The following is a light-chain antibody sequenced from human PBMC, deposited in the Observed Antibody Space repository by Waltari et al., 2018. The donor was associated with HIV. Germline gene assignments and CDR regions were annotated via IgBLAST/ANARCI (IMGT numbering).Light chain of an antibody. CDR1: SRDVGGYNY. CDR2: EVS. CDR3: SSYTSSSTLKV. V-gene: IGLV2-14*01. J-gene: IGLJ1*01. Sequence: QSALTQPASVSGSPGQSITISCTGTSRDVGGYNYFSWYQQHPGKAPKLMIYEVSNRPSGVSNRFSGSKSGNTASLTISGLQAEDEADYYCSSYTSSSTLKVFGTGTKVTVL.